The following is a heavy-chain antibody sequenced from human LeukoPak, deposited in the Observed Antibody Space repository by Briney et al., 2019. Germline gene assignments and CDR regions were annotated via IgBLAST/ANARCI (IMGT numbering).Heavy chain of an antibody. Sequence: SATLSLTCTVSGASISSHYWSWIRQSPGKGLEWIGYISYSGITNYNPSLKSRVTISVDTSKNHFSLRLSSVTAADTAVYYCASRAHCSGGSCYGNWFDPWGQGTLVTVSS. D-gene: IGHD2-15*01. CDR1: GASISSHY. J-gene: IGHJ5*02. CDR2: ISYSGIT. V-gene: IGHV4-59*11. CDR3: ASRAHCSGGSCYGNWFDP.